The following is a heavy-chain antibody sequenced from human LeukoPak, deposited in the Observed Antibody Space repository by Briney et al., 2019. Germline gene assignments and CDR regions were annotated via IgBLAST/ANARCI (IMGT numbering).Heavy chain of an antibody. Sequence: PGGSLRLSCAASGFTVSVNYMSWVRQAPGKGLEWVSVLYSGDSTYYSDSVKGRFTISRGNSKNTLYLQMNSLRPEDTAVYYCALSSDSSGYSHDAFDIWGQGTMVTVSS. CDR2: LYSGDST. J-gene: IGHJ3*02. CDR3: ALSSDSSGYSHDAFDI. CDR1: GFTVSVNY. D-gene: IGHD3-22*01. V-gene: IGHV3-66*02.